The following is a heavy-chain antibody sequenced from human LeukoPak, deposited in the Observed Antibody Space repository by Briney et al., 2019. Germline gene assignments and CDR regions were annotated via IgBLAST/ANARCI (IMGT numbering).Heavy chain of an antibody. Sequence: SVKVSCKASGGTFSSYAISWVRQAPGQGLEWMGGIIPIFGTANYAQKFQGRVTITADESTSTAYMELSSLRSEDTAAYYCARATERIQLWLQTNYYYYGMDVWGQGTTVTVSS. D-gene: IGHD5-18*01. J-gene: IGHJ6*02. CDR2: IIPIFGTA. CDR3: ARATERIQLWLQTNYYYYGMDV. CDR1: GGTFSSYA. V-gene: IGHV1-69*13.